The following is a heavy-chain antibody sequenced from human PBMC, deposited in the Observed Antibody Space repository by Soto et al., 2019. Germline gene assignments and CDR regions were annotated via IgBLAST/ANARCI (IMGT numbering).Heavy chain of an antibody. J-gene: IGHJ4*02. CDR3: ARAIYNYDRIDY. CDR1: GYTFTSYG. V-gene: IGHV1-18*01. CDR2: ISAYNGNT. D-gene: IGHD5-18*01. Sequence: ASVKVSCKASGYTFTSYGISWVRQAPGQGLEWMGWISAYNGNTNYAQNLQGRVTMTTDTSTNTAYMELSSLRSDDTAVYYCARAIYNYDRIDYWGQGTQVTVSS.